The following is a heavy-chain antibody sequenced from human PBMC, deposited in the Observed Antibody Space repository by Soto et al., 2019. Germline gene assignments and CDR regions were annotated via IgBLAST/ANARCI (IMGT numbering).Heavy chain of an antibody. CDR2: IYWDDDK. Sequence: QITLKESGPTLVKPTQTLTLTCTFSGFSLFTRGVGVGWIRQPPGKALEWLALIYWDDDKRYSPSLKSRLTITKDTSKKQVVLTMTNMEAVDTATYYCTHSESALNDYWGQGTLLTVSS. CDR3: THSESALNDY. D-gene: IGHD2-8*01. CDR1: GFSLFTRGVG. V-gene: IGHV2-5*02. J-gene: IGHJ4*02.